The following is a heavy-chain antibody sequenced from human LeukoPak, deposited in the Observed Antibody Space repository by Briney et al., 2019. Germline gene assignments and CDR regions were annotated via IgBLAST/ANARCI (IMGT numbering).Heavy chain of an antibody. Sequence: GGSLRLSFAASGLTFSSAWMHWVRQTPGKRLVWISRIRSDGTATYADSVRGRFTISRDNAKNTLYLQMNNLRADDTGIYYCARDGSYKLDYWGQGALVTVSS. CDR1: GLTFSSAW. CDR2: IRSDGTA. V-gene: IGHV3-74*01. CDR3: ARDGSYKLDY. J-gene: IGHJ4*02. D-gene: IGHD1-26*01.